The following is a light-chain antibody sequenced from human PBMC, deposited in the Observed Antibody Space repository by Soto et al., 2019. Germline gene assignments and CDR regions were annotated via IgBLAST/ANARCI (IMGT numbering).Light chain of an antibody. CDR1: QSISSSY. V-gene: IGKV3-20*01. J-gene: IGKJ5*01. CDR3: QQYGGSIT. Sequence: EIELTQSPGTLSLSLGESATLSCRASQSISSSYLAWYQHKPGQAPRLLIYGASSRATGLPDRFSGSWSGTDTTLTISRLDPEYVAVYYCQQYGGSITFGQGTRLEIE. CDR2: GAS.